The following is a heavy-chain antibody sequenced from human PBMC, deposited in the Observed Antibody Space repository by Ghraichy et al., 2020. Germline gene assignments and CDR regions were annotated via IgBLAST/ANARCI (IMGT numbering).Heavy chain of an antibody. CDR2: IIPIFRTT. J-gene: IGHJ6*03. V-gene: IGHV1-69*01. CDR3: ARDRGNDYGDYGYYYYMDV. D-gene: IGHD4-17*01. CDR1: GGTFSSYA. Sequence: GGSLRLSCKTSGGTFSSYAVSWLRQAPGQGLEWMGGIIPIFRTTSYAQKFQGRVTITADESTSTAYMELSSLRSEDTAVYYCARDRGNDYGDYGYYYYMDVWGKGTTVTVSS.